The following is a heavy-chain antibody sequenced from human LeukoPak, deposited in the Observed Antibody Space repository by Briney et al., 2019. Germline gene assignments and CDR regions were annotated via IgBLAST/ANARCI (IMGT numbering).Heavy chain of an antibody. V-gene: IGHV4-59*01. D-gene: IGHD3-9*01. CDR3: ATLTGYSSESWFDP. CDR1: GGSISSYY. CDR2: IYYTGST. J-gene: IGHJ5*02. Sequence: PSETLSLTCTVSGGSISSYYWSWIRQPPGKGLEWIGYIYYTGSTNYNPSLKGRVTISVDTSKSQFSLKLSSVTAADTAVYYCATLTGYSSESWFDPWGQGILVTVSS.